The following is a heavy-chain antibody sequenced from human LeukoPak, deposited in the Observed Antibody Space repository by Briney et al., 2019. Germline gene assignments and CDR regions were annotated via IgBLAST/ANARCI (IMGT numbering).Heavy chain of an antibody. CDR2: IRSKRNNYAT. CDR3: TKELAYYYSLDV. J-gene: IGHJ6*02. V-gene: IGHV3-73*01. Sequence: PGGSLRLSCAASGFTFSTYWMNWVRQASGKGLEWVGRIRSKRNNYATAFAASVRGRFTISRDDSKKTAFLQMNSLKTEDTAVYYCTKELAYYYSLDVWGQGTTVTVSS. CDR1: GFTFSTYW. D-gene: IGHD1-7*01.